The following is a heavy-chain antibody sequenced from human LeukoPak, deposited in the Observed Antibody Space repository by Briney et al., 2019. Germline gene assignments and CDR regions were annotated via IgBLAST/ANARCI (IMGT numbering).Heavy chain of an antibody. CDR3: AKTVGYSTGWGDYFDY. J-gene: IGHJ4*02. V-gene: IGHV3-23*01. D-gene: IGHD5-24*01. Sequence: PGGSLRLSCAASGFTFSSNAMSWVRQAPGKGLEWVSPVSGSGSSTHYAASVKGRFAISRDNSKITLYLQMNSLRAEDTAAYYCAKTVGYSTGWGDYFDYWGQGTLVTVSS. CDR1: GFTFSSNA. CDR2: VSGSGSST.